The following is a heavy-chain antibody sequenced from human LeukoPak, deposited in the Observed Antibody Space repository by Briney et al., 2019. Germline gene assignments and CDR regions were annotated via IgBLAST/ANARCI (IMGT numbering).Heavy chain of an antibody. J-gene: IGHJ2*01. CDR2: INHSGST. V-gene: IGHV4-38-2*01. Sequence: KPSETLSLTCAVSGYSISSGYYWGWIRQPPGKGLEWIGEINHSGSTNYNPSLKSRVTISVDTSKNQFSLKLSSVTAADTAVYYCARGYWYFDLWGRGTLVTVSS. CDR1: GYSISSGYY. CDR3: ARGYWYFDL.